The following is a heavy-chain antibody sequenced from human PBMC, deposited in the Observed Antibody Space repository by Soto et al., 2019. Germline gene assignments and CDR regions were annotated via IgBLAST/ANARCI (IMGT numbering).Heavy chain of an antibody. D-gene: IGHD5-12*01. CDR1: GFTFSSYA. J-gene: IGHJ3*02. CDR2: ISSNGGST. CDR3: ARGNIVATKGAFDI. Sequence: EVQLVESGGGLVQPGGSLRLSCAASGFTFSSYAMHWVRQAPGKGLEYVSAISSNGGSTYYANSVKGRFTISRDNSKNTLYLQMGSLRAEDMAVYYCARGNIVATKGAFDIWGQGTMVTVSS. V-gene: IGHV3-64*01.